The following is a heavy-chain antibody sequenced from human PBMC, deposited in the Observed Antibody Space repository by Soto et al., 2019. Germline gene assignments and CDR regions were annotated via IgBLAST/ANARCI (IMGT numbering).Heavy chain of an antibody. CDR2: INYRGSN. V-gene: IGHV4-31*03. CDR1: GGSINSGDSY. D-gene: IGHD2-15*01. CDR3: ARDAPGVAPY. Sequence: QVQLQESGPGLVRPSPTLSRTCTVSGGSINSGDSYWNWIRQHPEKGLEWIGYINYRGSNFYNPSLKSRIIISVDTSKNQFSLSLSSVTAADTAVYYCARDAPGVAPYWGQGTLVTVSS. J-gene: IGHJ4*02.